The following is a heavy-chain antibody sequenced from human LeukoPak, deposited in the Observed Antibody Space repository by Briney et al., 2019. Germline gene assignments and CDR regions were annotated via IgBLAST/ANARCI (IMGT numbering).Heavy chain of an antibody. CDR1: GYSFTSYW. Sequence: GESLKISCKGSGYSFTSYWIGWVRQMPGKGLEWMGIIYPGDSDTRYSPSFQGQVTISADKSISTAYLQWSSLKASDTAMYYCAGQSPPVAGTSGSDYWGQGTLVTVSS. J-gene: IGHJ4*02. V-gene: IGHV5-51*01. D-gene: IGHD6-19*01. CDR3: AGQSPPVAGTSGSDY. CDR2: IYPGDSDT.